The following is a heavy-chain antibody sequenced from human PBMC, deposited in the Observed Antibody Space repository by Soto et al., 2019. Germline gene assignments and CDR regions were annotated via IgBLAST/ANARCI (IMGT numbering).Heavy chain of an antibody. CDR2: IYWDDDK. J-gene: IGHJ3*02. CDR1: GFSLSTSGVG. D-gene: IGHD6-6*01. Sequence: QITLKESGPTVVKPTQTLTLTCSFSGFSLSTSGVGVGWIRQSPGKSPEWLAIIYWDDDKRYRPSLKNRLTITRDTSKTQVVLIMTDMDPVDTATYYCAHRRARTAARDDAFDSWGQGTMVTISS. CDR3: AHRRARTAARDDAFDS. V-gene: IGHV2-5*02.